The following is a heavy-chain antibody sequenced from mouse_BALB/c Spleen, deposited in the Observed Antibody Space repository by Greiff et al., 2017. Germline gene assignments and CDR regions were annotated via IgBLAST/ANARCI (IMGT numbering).Heavy chain of an antibody. D-gene: IGHD2-4*01. J-gene: IGHJ2*01. CDR2: ISYSGST. V-gene: IGHV3-8*02. CDR3: ARYEDYDGPYFDY. CDR1: GDSITSGY. Sequence: EVKLQESGPSLVKPSQTLSLTCSVTGDSITSGYWNWIRKFPGNKLEYMGYISYSGSTYYNPSLKSRISITRDTSKNQYYLQLNSVTTEDTATYYCARYEDYDGPYFDYWGQGTTLTVSS.